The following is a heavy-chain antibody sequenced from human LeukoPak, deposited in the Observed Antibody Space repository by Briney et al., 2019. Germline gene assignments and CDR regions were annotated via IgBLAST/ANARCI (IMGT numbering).Heavy chain of an antibody. Sequence: PGGSLRLSCAASGFTFSSYAMSWVRQAPGKGLEWVSVIYSGGSTYYADSVKGRFTISRDNSKNTLYLQMNSLRAEDTAVYYCARAPRDGYNFYYFDYWGQGTLVTVSS. CDR3: ARAPRDGYNFYYFDY. CDR1: GFTFSSYA. D-gene: IGHD5-24*01. CDR2: IYSGGST. J-gene: IGHJ4*02. V-gene: IGHV3-66*01.